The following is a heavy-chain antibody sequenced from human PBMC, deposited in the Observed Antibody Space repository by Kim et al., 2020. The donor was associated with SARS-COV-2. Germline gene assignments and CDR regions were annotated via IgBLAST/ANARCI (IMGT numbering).Heavy chain of an antibody. V-gene: IGHV5-51*01. J-gene: IGHJ4*02. D-gene: IGHD3-16*01. CDR2: IYLGDSDT. Sequence: GESLKISCKGSGYNLPNYWIGWVRQMPGKGLEWMGIIYLGDSDTRYSPSFRGQVTISADKSTTTAYLQWSSLEASDTAMYYCARSAGPYDYYFDYWGQGTLVTVSS. CDR1: GYNLPNYW. CDR3: ARSAGPYDYYFDY.